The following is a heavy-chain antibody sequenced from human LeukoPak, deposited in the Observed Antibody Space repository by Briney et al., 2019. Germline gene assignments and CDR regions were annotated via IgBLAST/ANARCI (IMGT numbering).Heavy chain of an antibody. V-gene: IGHV3-23*01. CDR1: GFTFSSYA. CDR3: AKALSQDPTKIDY. Sequence: PGGSLRLSCAASGFTFSSYAMSWVRQAPGKGLERVSAISGSGGSTYYADSAKGRFTISRDNSKNTLYLQMNSLRAEDTAVYYCAKALSQDPTKIDYWGQGTLVTVSS. J-gene: IGHJ4*02. D-gene: IGHD1/OR15-1a*01. CDR2: ISGSGGST.